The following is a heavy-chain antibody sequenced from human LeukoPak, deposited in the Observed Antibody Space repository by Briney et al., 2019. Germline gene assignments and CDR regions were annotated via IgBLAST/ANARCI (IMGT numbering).Heavy chain of an antibody. Sequence: GGSLRLSCAASGFTVSSKYMSWVRQAPGKGLEWVSVIYSGGSAYYADSVKGRFTISRDNSKNTLYLQMNSLRAEDTAVYYCAKLGMEAFDIWGQGTMVTVSS. CDR2: IYSGGSA. V-gene: IGHV3-66*01. CDR3: AKLGMEAFDI. J-gene: IGHJ3*02. CDR1: GFTVSSKY. D-gene: IGHD3-16*01.